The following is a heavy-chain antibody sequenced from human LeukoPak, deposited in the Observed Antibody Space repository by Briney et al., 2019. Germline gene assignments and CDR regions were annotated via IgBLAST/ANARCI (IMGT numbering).Heavy chain of an antibody. V-gene: IGHV3-74*01. CDR1: GFTFTTDW. Sequence: GGSLRLSCVASGFTFTTDWMHWVRLAPGKGLVWVSRINPDASTISYADSVKGRFIISRDNAKNTVYLQMNSLRGEDTAVYFCARDSGEGGAFDIWGQGTMVTVSS. CDR2: INPDASTI. J-gene: IGHJ3*02. D-gene: IGHD3-10*01. CDR3: ARDSGEGGAFDI.